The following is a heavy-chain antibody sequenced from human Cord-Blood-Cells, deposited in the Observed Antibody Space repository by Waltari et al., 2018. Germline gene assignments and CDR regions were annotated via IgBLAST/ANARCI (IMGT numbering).Heavy chain of an antibody. V-gene: IGHV3-23*01. CDR2: ISGSGGST. J-gene: IGHJ3*02. Sequence: EVQLLESGGGLVQPGGSLRLSCAASGFTFSSYAMSWVRQAPGKGLEWVSAISGSGGSTYYADSVKARFTISRCNSKHTLYLQMTILRAEDTAVYYCAKSRYCGGDCYDAFGIWGQGTMVTVSS. CDR3: AKSRYCGGDCYDAFGI. CDR1: GFTFSSYA. D-gene: IGHD2-21*01.